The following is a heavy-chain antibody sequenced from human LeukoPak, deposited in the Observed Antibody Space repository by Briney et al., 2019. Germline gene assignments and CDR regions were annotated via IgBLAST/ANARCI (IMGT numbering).Heavy chain of an antibody. CDR2: IYYSGST. D-gene: IGHD3-10*01. CDR3: ARLWLGVRPPDY. CDR1: GGSINSYY. V-gene: IGHV4-59*08. Sequence: SETLSLTCTVSGGSINSYYWSWIRQPPGKGLEWIGYIYYSGSTNYNPSLKSRVTISVDTSKNQFSLKLSSVTAADTAVYYCARLWLGVRPPDYWGQGTLVTVSS. J-gene: IGHJ4*02.